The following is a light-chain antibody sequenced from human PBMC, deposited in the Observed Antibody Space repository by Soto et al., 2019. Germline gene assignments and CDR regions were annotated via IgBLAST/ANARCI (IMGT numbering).Light chain of an antibody. CDR3: QQSYSTPLT. CDR2: GAS. Sequence: DIQMTQSPSPLSASVGDRVTITCRASETIIYYLNWYQQKPGKAPKLLIYGASSLQSGVPSRFSGRGSGTDFTLTITSLQLEDSATYYCQQSYSTPLTFGGGTKVDIK. V-gene: IGKV1-39*01. J-gene: IGKJ4*01. CDR1: ETIIYY.